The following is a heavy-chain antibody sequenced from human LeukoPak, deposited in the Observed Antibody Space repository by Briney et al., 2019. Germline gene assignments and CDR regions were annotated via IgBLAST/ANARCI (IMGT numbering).Heavy chain of an antibody. J-gene: IGHJ4*02. V-gene: IGHV3-30*04. Sequence: PGGSLRLSCAASGFTFSSYAMHWVRQAPGKGLEWVAVISYDGSNKYYADSVKGRFTISRDNSKNTLYLQMNSLRAEDTAVYYCARDTVEMATILAYWGQGTLVTVSS. D-gene: IGHD5-24*01. CDR3: ARDTVEMATILAY. CDR2: ISYDGSNK. CDR1: GFTFSSYA.